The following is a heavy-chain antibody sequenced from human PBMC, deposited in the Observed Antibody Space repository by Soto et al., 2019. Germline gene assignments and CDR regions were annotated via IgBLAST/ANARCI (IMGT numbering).Heavy chain of an antibody. CDR1: GYIFTNYD. CDR2: VSGYNGNT. D-gene: IGHD3-10*01. CDR3: ARFGSAPYYYYGVDV. V-gene: IGHV1-18*01. Sequence: QVQLVQSETEVKKPGASLKVSCKASGYIFTNYDITWVRQAPGQGLEWMGWVSGYNGNTKYAQKFQDRVTMTTDTSTSTVYMELRSLRSDDTAVYYCARFGSAPYYYYGVDVWGQGTTVFGSS. J-gene: IGHJ6*02.